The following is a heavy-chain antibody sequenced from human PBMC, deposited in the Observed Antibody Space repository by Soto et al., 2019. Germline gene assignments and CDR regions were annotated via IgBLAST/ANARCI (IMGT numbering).Heavy chain of an antibody. V-gene: IGHV3-15*01. CDR1: GFTLSNAW. D-gene: IGHD2-21*01. Sequence: GGSLRLSCAASGFTLSNAWMSWVRQAPGKGLEWVGRIKSKSDGGTIDYAAPVNGRFTISRDDSKNTLYLQMNSLKTEDTAVYYCFTDRTYSPIDSWGQGTLVTVSS. J-gene: IGHJ4*02. CDR3: FTDRTYSPIDS. CDR2: IKSKSDGGTI.